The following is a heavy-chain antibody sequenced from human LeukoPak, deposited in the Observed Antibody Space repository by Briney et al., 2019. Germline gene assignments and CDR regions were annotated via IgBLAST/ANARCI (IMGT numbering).Heavy chain of an antibody. CDR3: ARGYSSSWYFNWFDP. Sequence: PLETLSLTCTVSGASISSNIYYWGWIRQPPGKGLEWIGSIYSGRTYYNPSLKSRVTISVDTSKNQFSLKLSSVTAADTAVYYCARGYSSSWYFNWFDPWGQGTLVTVSS. V-gene: IGHV4-39*01. CDR2: IYSGRT. J-gene: IGHJ5*02. CDR1: GASISSNIYY. D-gene: IGHD6-13*01.